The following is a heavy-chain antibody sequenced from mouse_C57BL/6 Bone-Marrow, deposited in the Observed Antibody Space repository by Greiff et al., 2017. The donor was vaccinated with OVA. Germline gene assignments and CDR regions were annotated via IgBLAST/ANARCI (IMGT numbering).Heavy chain of an antibody. D-gene: IGHD1-1*01. CDR3: TTGGPSWFAY. V-gene: IGHV1-19*01. CDR2: INPYNGGT. CDR1: GYTFTDYY. Sequence: EVQLQQSGPVLVKPGASVKMSCKASGYTFTDYYMNWVKQSHGKSLEWIGVINPYNGGTSYNQKFKGKATLTVDKSSSTAYMELNSLTSEDSAVYYCTTGGPSWFAYWGQGTLVTVSA. J-gene: IGHJ3*01.